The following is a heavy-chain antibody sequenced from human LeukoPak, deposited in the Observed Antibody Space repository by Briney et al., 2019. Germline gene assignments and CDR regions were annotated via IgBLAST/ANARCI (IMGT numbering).Heavy chain of an antibody. Sequence: SEKVSCKASGGTFSSYTISWVRQAPGQGLEWMGGIIPIFGTANYAQKFQGRVTITADESTSTAYMELSSLRSEDTAVYYCARGRYSSSINSMDVWGQGTTVTVSS. CDR3: ARGRYSSSINSMDV. D-gene: IGHD6-6*01. V-gene: IGHV1-69*13. J-gene: IGHJ6*02. CDR2: IIPIFGTA. CDR1: GGTFSSYT.